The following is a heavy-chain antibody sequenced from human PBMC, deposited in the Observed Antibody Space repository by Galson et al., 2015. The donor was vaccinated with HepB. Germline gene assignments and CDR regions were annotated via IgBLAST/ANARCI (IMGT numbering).Heavy chain of an antibody. CDR1: GGSISSGSYY. J-gene: IGHJ6*02. V-gene: IGHV4-61*02. Sequence: TLSLTCTVSGGSISSGSYYWSWIRQPAGKGLEWIGRIYTSGSTNYNPSLKSRVTISVDTSKNQFSLKLSSVTAADTAVYYCAREVTMVRGVNLDGMDVWGQGTTVTVSS. CDR2: IYTSGST. CDR3: AREVTMVRGVNLDGMDV. D-gene: IGHD3-10*01.